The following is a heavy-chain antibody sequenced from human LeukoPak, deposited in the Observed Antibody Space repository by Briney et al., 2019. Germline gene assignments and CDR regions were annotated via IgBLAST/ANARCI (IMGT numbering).Heavy chain of an antibody. D-gene: IGHD6-25*01. Sequence: SETLSLXCAVYGGSFSGYYWSWIRRPPGKGLESIGEINHSGSTNYNPSLKSRVTISVDTSKNQFSLKLSSVTAADTAVYYCARVGSSGYDYWGQGTLVTVSS. J-gene: IGHJ4*02. CDR3: ARVGSSGYDY. CDR1: GGSFSGYY. V-gene: IGHV4-34*01. CDR2: INHSGST.